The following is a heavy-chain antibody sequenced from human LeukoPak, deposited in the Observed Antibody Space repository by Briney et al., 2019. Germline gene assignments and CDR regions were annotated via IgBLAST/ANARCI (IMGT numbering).Heavy chain of an antibody. V-gene: IGHV5-51*01. CDR3: ARHWQGTGTTNDYYYYMDV. D-gene: IGHD1-7*01. J-gene: IGHJ6*03. CDR2: IYPGDSDT. CDR1: GYSFTSYW. Sequence: GESLKISCKGSGYSFTSYWIGWVRQMPGKGLEWMGIIYPGDSDTRYSPSFQGQVTISADKSISTAYLQWSSLKASDTAMYYCARHWQGTGTTNDYYYYMDVWGKGTTVTVSS.